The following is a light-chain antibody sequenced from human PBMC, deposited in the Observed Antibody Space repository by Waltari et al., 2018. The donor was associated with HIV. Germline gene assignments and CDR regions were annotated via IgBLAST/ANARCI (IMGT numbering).Light chain of an antibody. CDR3: QQYKSSWT. Sequence: DIQMSQSPSTLSASVGDRVIITCRASRSLDSWLAWYQQKPGKAPKVLLPKVSSLESGVPSRFSGSGSGTEFTLTISSLQPDDFATYYCQQYKSSWTFGQGTKVDIK. CDR1: RSLDSW. CDR2: KVS. V-gene: IGKV1-5*03. J-gene: IGKJ1*01.